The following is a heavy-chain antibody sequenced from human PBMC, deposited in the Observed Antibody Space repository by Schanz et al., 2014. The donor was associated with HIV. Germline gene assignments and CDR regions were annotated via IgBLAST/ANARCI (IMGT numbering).Heavy chain of an antibody. J-gene: IGHJ6*02. Sequence: VQLVESGGGVVQPGASLRLSCTGSGLSLTNSAVHWVRQAPGKGLEWVSGISGNGGSTYHADSVKGRFTISRDNSKNTLYLQMNSLRAEDTAVYYCTKEVPPDVWGQGTTVTVSS. CDR2: ISGNGGST. CDR1: GLSLTNSA. V-gene: IGHV3-23*04. D-gene: IGHD1-1*01. CDR3: TKEVPPDV.